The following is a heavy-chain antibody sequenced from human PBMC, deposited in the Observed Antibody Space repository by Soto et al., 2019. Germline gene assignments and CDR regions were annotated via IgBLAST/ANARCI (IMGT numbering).Heavy chain of an antibody. Sequence: SETLSLTCTVSGGSISSYYWSWIRQPAGKGLEWIGRIYTSGSTNYNPSLKSRVTMSVDTSKNQFSLNLSSVTAAADTAVYYCARDRITLANDAFDIWGQGTMVTV. D-gene: IGHD3-10*01. CDR1: GGSISSYY. CDR2: IYTSGST. CDR3: ARDRITLANDAFDI. V-gene: IGHV4-4*07. J-gene: IGHJ3*02.